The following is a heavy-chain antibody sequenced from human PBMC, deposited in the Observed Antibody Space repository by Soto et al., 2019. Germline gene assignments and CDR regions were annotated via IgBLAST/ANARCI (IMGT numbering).Heavy chain of an antibody. Sequence: GGSLRLSCAASGFTFSSYSMNWVRQAPGKGLEWVSSISSSSSYIYYADSVKGRFTISRDNAKNSLYLQMNSLRAEDTAVYYCARDVTSSTYYYLSPGGFDPWGQGTLDTVSS. D-gene: IGHD3-22*01. J-gene: IGHJ5*02. CDR2: ISSSSSYI. CDR1: GFTFSSYS. CDR3: ARDVTSSTYYYLSPGGFDP. V-gene: IGHV3-21*01.